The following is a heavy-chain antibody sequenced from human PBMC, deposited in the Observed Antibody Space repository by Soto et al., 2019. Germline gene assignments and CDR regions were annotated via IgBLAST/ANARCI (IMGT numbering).Heavy chain of an antibody. J-gene: IGHJ6*02. Sequence: TLSLTCAISGDSVSSNSAAWNWIRQSPSRGLEWLGRTYYRSKWYNDHAVSVKSRITINPDTSKNQFSLQLNSVTPEDTAVYYCARVVRSSGWYYYYYGMDVWGQGTTVTVS. D-gene: IGHD6-19*01. CDR3: ARVVRSSGWYYYYYGMDV. CDR1: GDSVSSNSAA. V-gene: IGHV6-1*01. CDR2: TYYRSKWYN.